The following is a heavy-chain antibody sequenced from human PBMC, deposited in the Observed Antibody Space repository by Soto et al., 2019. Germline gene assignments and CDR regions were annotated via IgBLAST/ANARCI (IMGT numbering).Heavy chain of an antibody. CDR1: GGTFSSYA. D-gene: IGHD3-9*01. V-gene: IGHV1-69*01. CDR2: IIPIFGTA. CDR3: ARYRGYDILTGYYESWFDP. Sequence: QVQLVQSGAEVKKPGSSVKVSCKASGGTFSSYAISWVRQAPGQGLEWMGGIIPIFGTANYAQKFQGRVTITADESTSTAYVELSSLRSEDTAVYYCARYRGYDILTGYYESWFDPWGQGTLVTVSS. J-gene: IGHJ5*02.